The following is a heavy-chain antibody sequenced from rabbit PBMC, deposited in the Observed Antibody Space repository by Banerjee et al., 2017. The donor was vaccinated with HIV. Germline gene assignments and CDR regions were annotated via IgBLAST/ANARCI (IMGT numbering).Heavy chain of an antibody. CDR1: GFSFSDKYV. CDR2: IYGGSSGSS. V-gene: IGHV1S45*01. Sequence: QEQLEESGGELVKPGRSLTLTCTASGFSFSDKYVMCWVRQAPGKGLEWIACIYGGSSGSSHDATLAKGRFTISKMPSTTVTLQMSSLTAADTATYFCARFIASFAGYGYANLWGQGTLVTVS. D-gene: IGHD6-1*01. J-gene: IGHJ4*01. CDR3: ARFIASFAGYGYANL.